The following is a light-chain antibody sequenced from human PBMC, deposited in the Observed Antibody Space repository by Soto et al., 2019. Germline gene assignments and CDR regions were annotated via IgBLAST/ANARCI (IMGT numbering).Light chain of an antibody. Sequence: DIQMTQSPSTLSAAVGDRVTITCRARQTISIWLAWYQQKPGKAPKLLIYDASILKSGVPSRFSGSGSVTEFTLTISSLQPDDFATYDCQQYNSYRTFGQGTKVEIK. CDR2: DAS. V-gene: IGKV1-5*01. CDR1: QTISIW. CDR3: QQYNSYRT. J-gene: IGKJ1*01.